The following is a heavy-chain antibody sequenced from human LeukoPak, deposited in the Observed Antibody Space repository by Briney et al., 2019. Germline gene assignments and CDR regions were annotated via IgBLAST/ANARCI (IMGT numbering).Heavy chain of an antibody. CDR1: GFTFSSYA. CDR3: AKSPQLTTVTYYFDY. D-gene: IGHD4-17*01. CDR2: ISGSGGST. V-gene: IGHV3-23*01. J-gene: IGHJ4*02. Sequence: GGSLRLSCAASGFTFSSYAMSWVRQAPGKGLEWVSAISGSGGSTYYADSVKGRFTISRDNSKNTLYLQMNSLRAEDTAVYYCAKSPQLTTVTYYFDYWGQGTLVTVSS.